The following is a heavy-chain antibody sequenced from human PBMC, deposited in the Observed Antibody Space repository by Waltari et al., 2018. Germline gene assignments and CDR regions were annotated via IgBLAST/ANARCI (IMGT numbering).Heavy chain of an antibody. D-gene: IGHD3-3*01. Sequence: QVQLQESGPGLVKPSETLSLTCAVSGDSITNGRYSWVCIRQPPGKRLEWIGTIYYTGSTYYNPSLKSRVTISQHMSTNQFSRKLNSVSAADTAVYYCARQLWSGYFDRCDYWGQGTAVTVSS. V-gene: IGHV4-39*01. CDR2: IYYTGST. J-gene: IGHJ4*02. CDR1: GDSITNGRYS. CDR3: ARQLWSGYFDRCDY.